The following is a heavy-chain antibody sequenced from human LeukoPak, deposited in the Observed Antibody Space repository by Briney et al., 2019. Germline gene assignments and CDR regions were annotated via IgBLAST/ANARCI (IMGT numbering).Heavy chain of an antibody. Sequence: GGSLRLSCAASGFTFSSNWIHWVRQVLGKGLVWVSRISPDGTSTTYADSVKGRFTISRDNAKNTLYLQMNTLRAEDTAVYYCVYSGNFRFDYWGQGTLVTVSS. CDR3: VYSGNFRFDY. CDR1: GFTFSSNW. D-gene: IGHD1-26*01. V-gene: IGHV3-74*01. J-gene: IGHJ4*02. CDR2: ISPDGTST.